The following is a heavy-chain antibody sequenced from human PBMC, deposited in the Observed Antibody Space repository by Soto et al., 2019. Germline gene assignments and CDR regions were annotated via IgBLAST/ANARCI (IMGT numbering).Heavy chain of an antibody. CDR3: ARAPDIVVVPAASNYYYYGMDV. V-gene: IGHV1-69*02. CDR1: GGTFSSYT. J-gene: IGHJ6*02. D-gene: IGHD2-2*01. Sequence: QVQLVQSGAEVKKPGSSVKVSCKASGGTFSSYTISWVRQAPGQGLEWMGRIIPILGIANYAQKFQGRVTITADKATSTADMELSSLSSEDTAVYYCARAPDIVVVPAASNYYYYGMDVWGQGTTVTVSS. CDR2: IIPILGIA.